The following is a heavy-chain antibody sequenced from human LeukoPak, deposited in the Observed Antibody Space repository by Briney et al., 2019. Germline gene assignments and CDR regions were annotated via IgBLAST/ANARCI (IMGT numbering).Heavy chain of an antibody. V-gene: IGHV4-39*01. CDR3: VRTYSVGWSLGVFDI. D-gene: IGHD6-19*01. J-gene: IGHJ3*02. Sequence: SETLSLTCTVSGGSLNTSSRNSYYWGWIRQPPGKGPEWVGGIYYSGTTYFSPSLKSRVTMSVDMSKNQFSLGLSSVTAADTAVYYCVRTYSVGWSLGVFDIWGQGTMLTVSS. CDR2: IYYSGTT. CDR1: GGSLNTSSRNSYY.